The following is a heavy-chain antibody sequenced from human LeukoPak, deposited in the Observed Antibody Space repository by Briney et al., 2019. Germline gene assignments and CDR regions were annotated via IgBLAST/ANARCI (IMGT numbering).Heavy chain of an antibody. CDR2: IYSSGTT. V-gene: IGHV4-39*07. CDR1: ADSIRISTYY. CDR3: ARANRVSLYYFDY. Sequence: PSETLSLTCTVSADSIRISTYYWAWVRQPPGKGLEWIGSIYSSGTTYYNPSLKSQVSISLDTSKNQFSLKLTSVTAADAAVYYCARANRVSLYYFDYWGQGTLVTVSS. J-gene: IGHJ4*02. D-gene: IGHD5/OR15-5a*01.